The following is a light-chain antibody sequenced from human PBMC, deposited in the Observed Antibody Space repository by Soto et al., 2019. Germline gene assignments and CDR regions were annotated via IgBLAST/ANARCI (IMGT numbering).Light chain of an antibody. CDR2: EVS. J-gene: IGLJ2*01. V-gene: IGLV2-14*01. CDR3: SSYTTRNTVL. Sequence: QSVLTQPASVSGSPGQSITISCTGTSSDVGGYTYVSWYQQYPGRAPKLMIYEVSNRPSGVSNRFSGSKSGNTASLTISGFQAEDEADYYCSSYTTRNTVLFGGGTKVTVL. CDR1: SSDVGGYTY.